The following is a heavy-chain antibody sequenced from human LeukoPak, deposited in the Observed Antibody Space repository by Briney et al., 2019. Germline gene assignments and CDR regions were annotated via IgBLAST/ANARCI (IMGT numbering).Heavy chain of an antibody. D-gene: IGHD6-19*01. CDR3: AKDSAGSSSRWYNIGAFDI. V-gene: IGHV3-30*02. Sequence: PGGSLRLSCVASGFTFSSYGMHWVRQAPGQGLEWVAFIRYDESNTYYADSVKGRFTISRDNSKKTLYLQMNSLRPEDTALYFCAKDSAGSSSRWYNIGAFDIWGQGTMVTVSS. CDR1: GFTFSSYG. J-gene: IGHJ3*02. CDR2: IRYDESNT.